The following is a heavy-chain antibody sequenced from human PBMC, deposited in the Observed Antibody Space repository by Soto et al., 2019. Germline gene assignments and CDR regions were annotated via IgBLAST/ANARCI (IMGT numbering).Heavy chain of an antibody. V-gene: IGHV1-18*01. CDR2: ISAYNGNT. J-gene: IGHJ5*02. CDR3: AGGRNSGYCIGTGCQGSWLDP. Sequence: ASVKVSCKASGYTFTSYGISWVRQAPGQGLEWMGWISAYNGNTNYAQKLQGRVTMTTDTSTSTAYMELRSLRSDDTAVYFCAGGRNSGYCIGTGCQGSWLDPWGQGTLVTVS. CDR1: GYTFTSYG. D-gene: IGHD2-2*01.